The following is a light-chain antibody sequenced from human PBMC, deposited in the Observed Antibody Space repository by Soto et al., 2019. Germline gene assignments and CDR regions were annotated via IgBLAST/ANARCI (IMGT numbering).Light chain of an antibody. CDR3: QQYDDRPGT. V-gene: IGKV3-15*01. CDR1: QSVSSN. CDR2: GAS. Sequence: EIVMTQSPATLSVSPGERATLSCRASQSVSSNLAWFQQKPGQAPRLLIYGASTRATGIPGPFSGSGSGTEFTLTISSLQSEDFAVYYCQQYDDRPGTFGQGTKVEIK. J-gene: IGKJ1*01.